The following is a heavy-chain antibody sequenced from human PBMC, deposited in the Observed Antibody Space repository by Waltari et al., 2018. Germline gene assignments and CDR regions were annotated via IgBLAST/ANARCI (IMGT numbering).Heavy chain of an antibody. J-gene: IGHJ4*02. CDR3: ARNTGSYSTPGDY. V-gene: IGHV1-69*04. CDR1: GGTFSSSA. Sequence: QVQLVQSGAEVKKPGSSVKVSCKASGGTFSSSAIRWVRQAPGQGLEWMGGIIPILGIANYAQKFQGRVTITADESTSTAYMELSSLRSEDTAVYYCARNTGSYSTPGDYWGQGTLVTVSS. CDR2: IIPILGIA. D-gene: IGHD6-13*01.